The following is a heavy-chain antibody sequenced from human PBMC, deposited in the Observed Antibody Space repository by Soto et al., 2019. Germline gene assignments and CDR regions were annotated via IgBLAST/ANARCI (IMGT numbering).Heavy chain of an antibody. V-gene: IGHV1-18*01. D-gene: IGHD3-22*01. CDR3: AFNYYDSSGENY. CDR2: ISAYNANT. Sequence: GASVKVSCKASGYTFTSYGITWVRKAPGQGLEWMGWISAYNANTNYAQKLQGRVTMTTDTATSTAYIELRSLRSDDTAVYYCAFNYYDSSGENYWGQGTLVPVSS. J-gene: IGHJ4*02. CDR1: GYTFTSYG.